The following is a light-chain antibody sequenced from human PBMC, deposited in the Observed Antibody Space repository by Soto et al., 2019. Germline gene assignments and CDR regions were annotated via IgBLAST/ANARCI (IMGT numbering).Light chain of an antibody. CDR2: GAS. Sequence: EIVMTQSPATLSVSPGERATLSCRASQSVSSNLAWYQQKPGQAPRLLIYGASTRATGIPARFSGSGSGTEFTLTISSLQSEDFAVYYCQQYNNWPLGRTCGQGTKVEIK. J-gene: IGKJ1*01. CDR3: QQYNNWPLGRT. V-gene: IGKV3-15*01. CDR1: QSVSSN.